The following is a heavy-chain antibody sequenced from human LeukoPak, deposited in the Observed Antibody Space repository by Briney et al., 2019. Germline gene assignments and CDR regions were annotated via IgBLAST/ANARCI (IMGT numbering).Heavy chain of an antibody. V-gene: IGHV3-48*03. CDR2: ISSSGSTI. D-gene: IGHD6-6*01. Sequence: GGSLSLSCAASGFTFSSYEMNWVRQAPGKGLEWVSYISSSGSTIYYADSVKGRFTISRDNAKNSLYLQMNSLRAEDTAVYYCARDPANIAARFDYWGQGTLVTVSS. J-gene: IGHJ4*02. CDR1: GFTFSSYE. CDR3: ARDPANIAARFDY.